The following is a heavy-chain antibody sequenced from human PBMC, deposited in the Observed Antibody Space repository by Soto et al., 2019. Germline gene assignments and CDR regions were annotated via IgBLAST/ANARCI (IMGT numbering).Heavy chain of an antibody. J-gene: IGHJ6*02. CDR1: GFTFSGYT. D-gene: IGHD3-22*01. Sequence: QLVESGGGLVKPGGSLRLSCAASGFTFSGYTMNWVRLAPGTGLEWVSSITSSSTDIYYADSVKGRFTISRDNAENSLFLQMNSLRAEDTAVYYCVRDTGFYDDAGQKYYHGMDVWGQGTTVTVS. CDR2: ITSSSTDI. V-gene: IGHV3-21*01. CDR3: VRDTGFYDDAGQKYYHGMDV.